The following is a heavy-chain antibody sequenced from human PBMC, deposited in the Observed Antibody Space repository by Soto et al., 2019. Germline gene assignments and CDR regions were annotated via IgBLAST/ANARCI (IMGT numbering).Heavy chain of an antibody. V-gene: IGHV4-4*02. D-gene: IGHD3-10*01. CDR2: ISHSGIT. CDR3: ARVVRGWLDP. J-gene: IGHJ5*02. Sequence: SETLSLTCAVSGGSITSANWWTWVRQPPGGGLEWIGEISHSGITNYKASLKSRVTMSVDKTKNDVSLKLTSATAADTAVYYCARVVRGWLDPWGKGTQVTVSS. CDR1: GGSITSANW.